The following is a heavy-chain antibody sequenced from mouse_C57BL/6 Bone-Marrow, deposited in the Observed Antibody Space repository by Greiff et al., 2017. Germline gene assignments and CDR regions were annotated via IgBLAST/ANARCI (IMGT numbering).Heavy chain of an antibody. V-gene: IGHV5-2*01. Sequence: EVQLVESGGGLVQPGESLKLSCESNEYEFPSHDMSWVRKTPEKRLELVAAINSDGGSTYYPATMERRFIITRDNAKKTLYLQLSSLRSEDTALYYCASSNSTGAMDYWGQGTSVTVSS. CDR1: EYEFPSHD. CDR2: INSDGGST. CDR3: ASSNSTGAMDY. D-gene: IGHD4-1*01. J-gene: IGHJ4*01.